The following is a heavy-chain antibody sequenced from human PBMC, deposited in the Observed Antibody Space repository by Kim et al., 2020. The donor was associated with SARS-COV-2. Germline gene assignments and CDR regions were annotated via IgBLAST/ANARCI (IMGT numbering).Heavy chain of an antibody. V-gene: IGHV3-48*02. J-gene: IGHJ3*02. D-gene: IGHD3-22*01. Sequence: GGSLRLSCAASGFTFSTYSMNWVRQAPGKGLEWVSHISSSSSATFYADSVKGRFTISRDNAKNSLYLQMNSLRDEDTAVYYCARRLLTYNYDSSGYYDEGDAFDIWGQGTMVTVSS. CDR3: ARRLLTYNYDSSGYYDEGDAFDI. CDR1: GFTFSTYS. CDR2: ISSSSSAT.